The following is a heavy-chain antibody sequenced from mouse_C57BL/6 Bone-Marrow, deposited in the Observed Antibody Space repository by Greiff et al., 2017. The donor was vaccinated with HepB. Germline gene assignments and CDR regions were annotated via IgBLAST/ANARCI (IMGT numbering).Heavy chain of an antibody. Sequence: QVQLKQPGAELVKPGASVKLSCKASGYTFTSYWMHWVKQRPGRGLEWIGRIDPNSGGTKYNEKFKSKATLTVDKPSSTAYMQLSSLTSEDSAVYYCAREGLWLLYYYAMDYWGQGTSVTVSS. CDR1: GYTFTSYW. CDR3: AREGLWLLYYYAMDY. D-gene: IGHD2-12*01. CDR2: IDPNSGGT. J-gene: IGHJ4*01. V-gene: IGHV1-72*01.